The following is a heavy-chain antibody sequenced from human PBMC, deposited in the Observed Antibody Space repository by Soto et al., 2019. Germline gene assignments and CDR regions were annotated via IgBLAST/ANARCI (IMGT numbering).Heavy chain of an antibody. J-gene: IGHJ5*02. Sequence: QVQLVESGGGVVQPGRSLRLSCAASGFTFSSYGMHWVRQAPGKGLEWVAVISYDGSNKYYADSVKGRFTISRDNSKNTLYLQMNRLRAEDTDVYYCAKDRVAVAGNNWFDPWGQGTLVTVSS. CDR2: ISYDGSNK. CDR1: GFTFSSYG. CDR3: AKDRVAVAGNNWFDP. V-gene: IGHV3-30*18. D-gene: IGHD6-19*01.